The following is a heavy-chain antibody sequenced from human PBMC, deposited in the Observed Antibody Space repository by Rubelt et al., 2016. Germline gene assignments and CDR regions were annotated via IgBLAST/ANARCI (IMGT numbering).Heavy chain of an antibody. CDR2: INPSGGST. Sequence: LHGAGQGLEWMGIINPSGGSTSYAQKFQGRVTMTEDTSTDTAYMELSSLRSEDTAVYYCATVYSGYCSSTSCYGPYNWFDPWGQGTLVTVSS. CDR3: ATVYSGYCSSTSCYGPYNWFDP. J-gene: IGHJ5*02. V-gene: IGHV1-46*01. D-gene: IGHD2-2*01.